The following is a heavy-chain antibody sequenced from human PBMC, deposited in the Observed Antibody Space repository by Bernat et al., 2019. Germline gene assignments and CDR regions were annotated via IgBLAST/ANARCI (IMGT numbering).Heavy chain of an antibody. CDR1: GFTFNTYG. V-gene: IGHV3-30*18. D-gene: IGHD6-13*01. J-gene: IGHJ4*02. CDR3: ANVAAAGISPFDY. CDR2: ISYDGSNK. Sequence: QVQLVESGGGVVQPGRSLRLSCAASGFTFNTYGMHWVRQAPGKGLEWVAVISYDGSNKYYADSVKGRFTISRDNSKNTLYLQMNSLRAEDTAVYYCANVAAAGISPFDYWGQGTLVTVSS.